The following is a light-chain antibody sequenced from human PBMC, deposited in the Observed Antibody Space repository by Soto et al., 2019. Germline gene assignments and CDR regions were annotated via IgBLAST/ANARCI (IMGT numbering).Light chain of an antibody. CDR2: GAS. CDR3: HQYCSSPPLT. CDR1: QSVSSNY. Sequence: EIVLTQSPGTLSLSPGERATLSCRASQSVSSNYLAWYQQKPGQAPRLLIYGASSRATGIPDRFSGSGSGTDFTLTISRLEPEDFAVYYCHQYCSSPPLTFGGGTKVEIK. V-gene: IGKV3-20*01. J-gene: IGKJ4*01.